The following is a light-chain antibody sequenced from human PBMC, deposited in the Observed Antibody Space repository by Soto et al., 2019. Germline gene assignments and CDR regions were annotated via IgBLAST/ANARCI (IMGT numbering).Light chain of an antibody. J-gene: IGKJ1*01. CDR3: HQYTSPPWT. CDR1: QSVSSY. CDR2: DAS. V-gene: IGKV3-11*01. Sequence: EIVLTQSPATLSLSPGERATLSCRASQSVSSYLAWYQQKPGQAPRLLIYDASNRATGIPARFSGSGSGTDFTLTISSLEPEDFAIYYCHQYTSPPWTVGQGTRV.